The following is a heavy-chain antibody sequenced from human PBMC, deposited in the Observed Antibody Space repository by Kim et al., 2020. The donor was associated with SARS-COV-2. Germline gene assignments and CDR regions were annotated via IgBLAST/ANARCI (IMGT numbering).Heavy chain of an antibody. D-gene: IGHD3-3*01. J-gene: IGHJ4*02. V-gene: IGHV4-4*02. CDR2: IYHSGST. Sequence: SETLSLTCAVSGASISTSNWWSWVRQPPGKGLEWIGEIYHSGSTNYNPSLKSRVTLSVDRSKNQFSLKLSSVTAADTAVYYCASLESITIFGVVPVGVFDYWGQGTLVTVSS. CDR3: ASLESITIFGVVPVGVFDY. CDR1: GASISTSNW.